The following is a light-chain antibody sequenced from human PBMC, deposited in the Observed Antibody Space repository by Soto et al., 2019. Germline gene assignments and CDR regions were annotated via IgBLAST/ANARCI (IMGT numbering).Light chain of an antibody. V-gene: IGKV3-11*01. CDR1: QSISGA. CDR2: GAS. J-gene: IGKJ4*01. CDR3: QQRSNWPPLT. Sequence: EIVMTQSPATLSVSPGGRATLSCRASQSISGALAWYQQKPGQAPRLLIYGASTRATGIPARFSGSGSGTDFTLTISSLEPEDFAVYYCQQRSNWPPLTFGGGTKVDIK.